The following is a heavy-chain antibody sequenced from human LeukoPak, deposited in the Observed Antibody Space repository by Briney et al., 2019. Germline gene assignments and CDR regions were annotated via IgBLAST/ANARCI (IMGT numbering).Heavy chain of an antibody. Sequence: PGGSLRLSCAASGFTFSNYGMHWVRQAPGKGLEWVAFIRYDGSNKYYADSVKGRFTISRDNAKNTLYLQMSSLRVEDTAVYYCARGSPDSSSSVDFDYWGQGTLVTVSS. D-gene: IGHD6-6*01. CDR3: ARGSPDSSSSVDFDY. V-gene: IGHV3-30*02. CDR2: IRYDGSNK. J-gene: IGHJ4*02. CDR1: GFTFSNYG.